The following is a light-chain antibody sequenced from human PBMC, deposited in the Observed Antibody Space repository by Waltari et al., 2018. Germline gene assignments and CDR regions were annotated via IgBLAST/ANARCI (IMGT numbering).Light chain of an antibody. V-gene: IGKV3-20*01. CDR1: QSVSSSY. CDR2: GAS. CDR3: QQYGSSPYT. Sequence: EIVLTQSPGTLSLSPGERATLSCRASQSVSSSYLAWYQQKPGQAPRLLIYGASTRATGVPARFGGSGSGTDFTLIISRLEPEDVAVYYCQQYGSSPYTFGQGTKLEIK. J-gene: IGKJ2*01.